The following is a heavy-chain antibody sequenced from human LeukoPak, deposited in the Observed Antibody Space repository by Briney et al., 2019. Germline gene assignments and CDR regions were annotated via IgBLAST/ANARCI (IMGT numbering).Heavy chain of an antibody. CDR2: MNPNSGNT. D-gene: IGHD3-22*01. J-gene: IGHJ5*02. CDR1: GYTFTSYD. CDR3: ARALRSFWDYDSSGYYYDWFDP. Sequence: ASVKVSCKASGYTFTSYDINWVRQATGQGLEWMGWMNPNSGNTGYAQKFQGRVTMTRNTSISTAYMELSRLRSDDTAVYYCARALRSFWDYDSSGYYYDWFDPWGQGTLVTVSS. V-gene: IGHV1-8*01.